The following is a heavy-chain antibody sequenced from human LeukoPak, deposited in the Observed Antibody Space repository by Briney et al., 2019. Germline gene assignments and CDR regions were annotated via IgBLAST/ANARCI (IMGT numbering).Heavy chain of an antibody. CDR1: GFTFSSYG. V-gene: IGHV3-30*18. CDR3: AKDLTVRTTIFPPLDY. CDR2: ISYDGSNK. J-gene: IGHJ4*02. D-gene: IGHD3-9*01. Sequence: AGGSLRLSCAASGFTFSSYGMHWVRQAPGKGLEWVAVISYDGSNKYYADSVKGRFTISRDNSKNTLYLQMNSLRAEDTAVYYCAKDLTVRTTIFPPLDYWGQGTLVTVSS.